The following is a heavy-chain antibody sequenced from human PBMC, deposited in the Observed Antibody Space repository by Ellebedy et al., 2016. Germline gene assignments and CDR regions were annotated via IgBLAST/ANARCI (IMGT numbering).Heavy chain of an antibody. D-gene: IGHD2-15*01. J-gene: IGHJ5*02. CDR3: AIGVGSGWFDP. V-gene: IGHV3-53*01. CDR2: IFSDGNT. CDR1: GFTVSTNY. Sequence: GESLKISCAASGFTVSTNYMKWVRQAPGKGLEWVSAIFSDGNTYYADSVKGRFTISRDNSKNTLYLQMNSLRAEDTAVYYCAIGVGSGWFDPWGQGTLVTVSS.